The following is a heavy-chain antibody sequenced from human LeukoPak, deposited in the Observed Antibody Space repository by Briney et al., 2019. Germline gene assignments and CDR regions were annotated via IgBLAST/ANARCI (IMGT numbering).Heavy chain of an antibody. CDR1: GFTFGDFA. Sequence: GGSLILSCTGSGFTFGDFAMSWVRQAPGKGLEWVSDQSDTGYYRNYADSAKGRFTISRDNSKNSLWLQMNSLRVEDTAVYYCARKWHGGFDIWSQGAMVTVSS. CDR3: ARKWHGGFDI. D-gene: IGHD2-8*01. V-gene: IGHV3-23*01. J-gene: IGHJ3*02. CDR2: QSDTGYYR.